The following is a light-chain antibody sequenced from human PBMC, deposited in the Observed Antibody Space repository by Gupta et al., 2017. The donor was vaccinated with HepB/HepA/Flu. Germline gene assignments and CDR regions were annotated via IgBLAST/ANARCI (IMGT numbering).Light chain of an antibody. CDR2: DVS. V-gene: IGKV1-33*01. CDR3: QQYDEPPPT. Sequence: DIQMTQSPSSLSASVGDRVTITCQASQDITNYLNWYQKKPGKAPKLLIYDVSNLETGVPSRFSGSGSGTHFTCTSSGRQPEDFATYYCQQYDEPPPTFGGGTKVEIK. J-gene: IGKJ4*01. CDR1: QDITNY.